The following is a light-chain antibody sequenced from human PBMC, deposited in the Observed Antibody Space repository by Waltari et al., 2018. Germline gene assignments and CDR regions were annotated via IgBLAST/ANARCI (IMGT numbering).Light chain of an antibody. CDR3: QQSYTTPLT. V-gene: IGKV1-39*01. CDR1: QSINNC. J-gene: IGKJ4*01. Sequence: DIQMTQSPSSLSASVGDRVTITCRASQSINNCLNWYQQKPGKAPNLLIYATSNLQSGVPSRFSGSGSETHYSLTISNVQPEDFANYYCQQSYTTPLTFGGGTKVEIK. CDR2: ATS.